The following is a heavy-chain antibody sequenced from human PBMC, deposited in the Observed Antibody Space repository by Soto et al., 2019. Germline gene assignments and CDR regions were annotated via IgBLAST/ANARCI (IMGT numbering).Heavy chain of an antibody. CDR2: ISGSGGST. V-gene: IGHV3-23*01. Sequence: VGSLRLSCAASGFTFSSYAMSWVRQAPGKGLEWVSAISGSGGSTYYADSVKGRFTISRDNSKNTLYLQMNSLRAEDTAVYYCAKVIAVAGGYYYYGMDVWGQGTTVTVSS. CDR3: AKVIAVAGGYYYYGMDV. J-gene: IGHJ6*02. D-gene: IGHD6-19*01. CDR1: GFTFSSYA.